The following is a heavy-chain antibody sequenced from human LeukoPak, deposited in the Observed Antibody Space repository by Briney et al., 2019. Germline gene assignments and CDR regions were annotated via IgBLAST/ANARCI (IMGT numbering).Heavy chain of an antibody. Sequence: HPGGSLRLSCAASGFTFSSYAMSWVRQAPGEWLEWVSAISGNGGSTYYADSVKGRFTISRDNTKNTLYLQMNSLRAEDTAVYYCAKDHSESWGVDYWGQGTLVTVSS. D-gene: IGHD1-26*01. CDR1: GFTFSSYA. CDR3: AKDHSESWGVDY. J-gene: IGHJ4*02. V-gene: IGHV3-23*01. CDR2: ISGNGGST.